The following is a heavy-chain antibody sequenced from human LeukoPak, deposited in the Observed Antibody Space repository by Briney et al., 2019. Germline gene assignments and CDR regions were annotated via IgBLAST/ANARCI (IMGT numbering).Heavy chain of an antibody. Sequence: PSETLSLTCTVSGGSISNYYWSWIRQPPGKGLEWIGHIYYSGATKYNPSLKSRITISVETSKNQFSLMLSSVTAADTAVYYCARFGITVVRGGKYYFDYWGQGTLVTVSS. CDR1: GGSISNYY. V-gene: IGHV4-59*08. D-gene: IGHD3-10*01. J-gene: IGHJ4*02. CDR3: ARFGITVVRGGKYYFDY. CDR2: IYYSGAT.